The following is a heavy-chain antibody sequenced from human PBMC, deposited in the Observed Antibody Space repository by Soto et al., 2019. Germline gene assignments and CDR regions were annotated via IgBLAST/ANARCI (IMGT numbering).Heavy chain of an antibody. Sequence: EVQLLESGGGLVQPGGSLRLSCAASGFTFSSYAMSWVRQAPGKGLEWVSAISGSGGTTYYADSVKGRFTISRDNSKNTLYLQMNSLRAEDTAVYYCANEPGGYSSGWYGLVDYWGQGTLVTVSS. J-gene: IGHJ4*02. CDR3: ANEPGGYSSGWYGLVDY. D-gene: IGHD6-19*01. CDR1: GFTFSSYA. CDR2: ISGSGGTT. V-gene: IGHV3-23*01.